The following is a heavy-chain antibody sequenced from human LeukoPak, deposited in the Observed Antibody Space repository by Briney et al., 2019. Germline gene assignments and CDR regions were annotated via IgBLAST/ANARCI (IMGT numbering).Heavy chain of an antibody. CDR1: GGSFSGYY. Sequence: SETLSLTCAVYGGSFSGYYWSWIRQPPGKGLEWIGEINHSGSTNYNPSLESRVTISVDTSKNQFSLKLSSVTAADTAVYYCVRGYRDGYKGWFDPWGQGTLVTVSS. CDR3: VRGYRDGYKGWFDP. D-gene: IGHD5-24*01. V-gene: IGHV4-34*01. J-gene: IGHJ5*02. CDR2: INHSGST.